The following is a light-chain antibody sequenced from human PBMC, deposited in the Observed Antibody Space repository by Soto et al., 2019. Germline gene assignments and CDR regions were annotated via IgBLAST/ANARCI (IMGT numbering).Light chain of an antibody. CDR1: QDIRGY. Sequence: DIQLTQSPLFLSASVGDRVTITCRASQDIRGYLAWYQQNPGQAPNLLMYSVSTLPSGVPSRFSGSGSGTEFTLTIAGLQPEDSATYFCQQLESYPLTFGQGTRVEIK. J-gene: IGKJ1*01. CDR2: SVS. V-gene: IGKV1-9*01. CDR3: QQLESYPLT.